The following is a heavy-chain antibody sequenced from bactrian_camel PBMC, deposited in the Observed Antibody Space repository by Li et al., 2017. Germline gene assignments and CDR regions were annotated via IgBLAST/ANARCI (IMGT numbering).Heavy chain of an antibody. CDR3: AAASTGWFGFWDY. V-gene: IGHV3S53*01. D-gene: IGHD7*01. Sequence: HVQLVESGGGSVQLGASLRLSCSASGYDSSNSNYSTYCMGWFRQAPGKEREGVATIDSERVTNYADSVKGRFTISQDNAKNTYYLEMNSLKSEDTALYYCAAASTGWFGFWDYWGKGTQVTVS. J-gene: IGHJ4*01. CDR2: IDSERVT. CDR1: GYDSSNSNYSTYC.